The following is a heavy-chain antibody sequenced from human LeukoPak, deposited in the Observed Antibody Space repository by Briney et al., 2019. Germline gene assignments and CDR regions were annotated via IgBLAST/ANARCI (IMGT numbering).Heavy chain of an antibody. Sequence: ASVKVSCKASGYTFTGYYMHWVRQAPGQGLEWMGWINPNSGGTNYAQKFQGWVTMTRDTSISTAYMELSRLRSDDTAVYYCARGTRITMVRGGYNWFDPWGPGTLVSVSS. CDR2: INPNSGGT. D-gene: IGHD3-10*01. J-gene: IGHJ5*02. CDR3: ARGTRITMVRGGYNWFDP. CDR1: GYTFTGYY. V-gene: IGHV1-2*04.